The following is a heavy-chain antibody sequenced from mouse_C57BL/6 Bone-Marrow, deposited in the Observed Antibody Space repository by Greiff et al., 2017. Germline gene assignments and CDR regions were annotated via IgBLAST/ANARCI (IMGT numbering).Heavy chain of an antibody. CDR3: ARAAVEARDY. CDR2: IHPSDSDT. Sequence: QVQLQQPGAELVKPGASVKVSCKASGYTFTSYWMHWVKQRPGQGLEWIGRIHPSDSDTNYTQKFKGKATLTVDKSSSTAYLQRSSLTCEASAVYYCARAAVEARDYWGQGTTLTVSA. D-gene: IGHD1-1*01. V-gene: IGHV1-74*01. CDR1: GYTFTSYW. J-gene: IGHJ2*01.